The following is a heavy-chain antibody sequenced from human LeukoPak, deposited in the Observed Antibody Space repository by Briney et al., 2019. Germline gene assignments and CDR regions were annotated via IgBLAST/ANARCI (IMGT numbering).Heavy chain of an antibody. Sequence: GGSLRLSCAASGFTHSSYWMHLVRQAAGKGLVWVSRINTDGGTTNYADSVKGRFTISRDNANNTLYLQMNSLRAEDTAVYYCARATYDGSYNLDNWGQGNLVTVSS. J-gene: IGHJ4*02. V-gene: IGHV3-74*01. D-gene: IGHD3-10*01. CDR2: INTDGGTT. CDR3: ARATYDGSYNLDN. CDR1: GFTHSSYW.